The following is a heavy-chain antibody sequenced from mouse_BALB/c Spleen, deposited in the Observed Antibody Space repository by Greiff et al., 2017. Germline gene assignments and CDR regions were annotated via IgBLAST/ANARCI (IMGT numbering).Heavy chain of an antibody. D-gene: IGHD2-10*02. J-gene: IGHJ3*01. Sequence: VQLQQSGAELVRPGSSVKISCKASGYAFSSYWMNWVKQRPGQGLEWIGNIYPGSGSTNYDEKFKSKATLTVDTSSSTAYMQLSSLTSEDSAVYYCTRSGYGNYLRVFADWGQGTLVTVSA. CDR3: TRSGYGNYLRVFAD. CDR1: GYAFSSYW. V-gene: IGHV1-55*01. CDR2: IYPGSGST.